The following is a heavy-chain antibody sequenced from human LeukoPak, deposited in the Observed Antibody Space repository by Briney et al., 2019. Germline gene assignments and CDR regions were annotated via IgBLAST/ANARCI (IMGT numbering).Heavy chain of an antibody. V-gene: IGHV3-30-3*01. J-gene: IGHJ3*02. CDR3: ARERQDTVIHSGAFDI. Sequence: GGSLRLSCAASGFTFSNYFMHWVRQAPGKGLEWVADIASDGSHTFYVESVKGRFTISRDNSKNTLCLQMNSLGPEDTAVYFCARERQDTVIHSGAFDIWGQGTMVTVSS. CDR1: GFTFSNYF. CDR2: IASDGSHT. D-gene: IGHD2-21*02.